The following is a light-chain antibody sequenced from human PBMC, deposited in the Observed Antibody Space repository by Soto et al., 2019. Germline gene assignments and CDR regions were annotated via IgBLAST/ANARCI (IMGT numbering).Light chain of an antibody. CDR3: QHFVSSPPRYT. J-gene: IGKJ2*01. CDR1: QSLSSNY. V-gene: IGKV3-20*01. CDR2: GTS. Sequence: EIVLTQSPGTLSLSPGERATFSCRASQSLSSNYLTWYQHKPGQAPRLLIYGTSSRATGIPDRFSGSGSGTEFTLTISRLEPEDFAVCFCQHFVSSPPRYTFGQGTKLEIK.